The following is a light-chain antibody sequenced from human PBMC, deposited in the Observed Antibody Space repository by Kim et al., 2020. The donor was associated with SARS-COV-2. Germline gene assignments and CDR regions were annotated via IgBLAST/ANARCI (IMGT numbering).Light chain of an antibody. CDR2: LGS. CDR3: MQALQTPPS. CDR1: QSLLHSNGYNY. Sequence: PASISCRSSQSLLHSNGYNYLDWYLQKPGQSPQLLIYLGSNRASGVPDRFSGSGSGTDFTLKISRVEAEDVGVYYCMQALQTPPSFGQGTKLEI. J-gene: IGKJ2*03. V-gene: IGKV2-28*01.